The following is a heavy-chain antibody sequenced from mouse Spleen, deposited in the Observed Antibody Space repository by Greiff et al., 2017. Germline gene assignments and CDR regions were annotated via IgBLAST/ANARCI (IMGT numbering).Heavy chain of an antibody. CDR2: FYPGSGSI. CDR3: ARHEEGYGNYWYFDV. D-gene: IGHD2-1*01. J-gene: IGHJ1*01. CDR1: GYTFTEYI. V-gene: IGHV1-62-2*01. Sequence: VKVVESGAGLVKPGASVKLSCKASGYTFTEYIIHWVKQRSGQGLEWIGWFYPGSGSIKYNEKFKDKATLTADKSSSTVYMELSRLTSEDSAVYFCARHEEGYGNYWYFDVWGAGTTVTVSS.